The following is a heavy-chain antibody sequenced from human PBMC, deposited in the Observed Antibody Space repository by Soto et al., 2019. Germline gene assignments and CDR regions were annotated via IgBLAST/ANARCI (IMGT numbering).Heavy chain of an antibody. CDR2: IYYSGST. D-gene: IGHD5-18*01. Sequence: LSLTCTVSGGSISSSSYYWGWIRQPPGKGLEWIGSIYYSGSTYYNPSLKSRVTISVDTSKNQFSLKLSSVTAADTAVYYCARRNTAMASFDYWGQGTLVTVSS. J-gene: IGHJ4*02. CDR1: GGSISSSSYY. CDR3: ARRNTAMASFDY. V-gene: IGHV4-39*01.